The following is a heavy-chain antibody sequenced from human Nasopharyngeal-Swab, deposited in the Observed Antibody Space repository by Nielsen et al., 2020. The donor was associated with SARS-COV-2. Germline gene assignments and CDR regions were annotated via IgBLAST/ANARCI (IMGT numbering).Heavy chain of an antibody. CDR3: ASKDHAGYCSSTSCYTDYYYMDV. CDR2: IYYSGST. CDR1: GGSVSSGSYY. V-gene: IGHV4-61*01. J-gene: IGHJ6*03. D-gene: IGHD2-2*02. Sequence: GSLRLSCTVSGGSVSSGSYYWSWIRQPPGKGLEWIGYIYYSGSTNYNPSLKSRVTISVDTSKNQFSLKLSSVTAADTAVYYCASKDHAGYCSSTSCYTDYYYMDVWGKGTTVTVSS.